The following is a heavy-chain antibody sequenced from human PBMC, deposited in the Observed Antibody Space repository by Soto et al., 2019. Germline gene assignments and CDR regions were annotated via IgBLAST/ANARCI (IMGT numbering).Heavy chain of an antibody. CDR1: GGSINNYY. V-gene: IGHV4-59*01. J-gene: IGHJ5*02. CDR3: GRDQVVLGHNWLDP. D-gene: IGHD2-8*02. Sequence: SETLSLTCTASGGSINNYYWSCVRQPPGKGLEWIGYIYYSGSTNYNPSLKSRVTNSLDMSKNQFTRNLTSMTAADTAISYCGRDQVVLGHNWLDPWGRRTLVTVAS. CDR2: IYYSGST.